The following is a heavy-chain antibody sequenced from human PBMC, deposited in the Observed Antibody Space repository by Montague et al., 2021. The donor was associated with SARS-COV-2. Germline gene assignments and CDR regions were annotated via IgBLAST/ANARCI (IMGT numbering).Heavy chain of an antibody. CDR1: GFTFSSYA. CDR2: ISYDGSNK. Sequence: SLSLSFAASGFTFSSYAMHWVRQAPGKGLEWVAVISYDGSNKYYADSVKGRFTISRDNSKNTLYLQMNSLRAEDTAVYYCAREQEPHQPAYYDILTGYIGGFYYYGMDVWGQGTPVTVSS. V-gene: IGHV3-30-3*01. J-gene: IGHJ6*02. D-gene: IGHD3-9*01. CDR3: AREQEPHQPAYYDILTGYIGGFYYYGMDV.